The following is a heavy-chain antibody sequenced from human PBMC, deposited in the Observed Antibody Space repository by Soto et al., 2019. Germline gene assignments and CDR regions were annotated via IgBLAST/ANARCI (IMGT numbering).Heavy chain of an antibody. CDR1: GGTFSSYA. V-gene: IGHV1-69*13. CDR2: IIPIFGTA. Sequence: AASVKVSCKASGGTFSSYAISWVRQAPGQGLEWMGGIIPIFGTANYAQKLQGRFTITADESTSTVYMELSSLRAEDTAVYYCAKDRVDYSSGVIEHWGQGSLVTVSS. J-gene: IGHJ1*01. CDR3: AKDRVDYSSGVIEH. D-gene: IGHD6-19*01.